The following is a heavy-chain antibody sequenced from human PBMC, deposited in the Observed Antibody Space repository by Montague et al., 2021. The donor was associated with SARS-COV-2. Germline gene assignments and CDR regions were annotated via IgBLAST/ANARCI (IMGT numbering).Heavy chain of an antibody. V-gene: IGHV3-43*01. D-gene: IGHD6-13*01. J-gene: IGHJ4*02. Sequence: SLRLSCAASGFKFDDYTMHWVRQVPGKGLQWVSLISWDGTTTHYAESVEGRFTISRDNSISSLYLQMSCLRNDDTGLYYCAQGIGDSRSFLEFWGQGTLRTVSS. CDR3: AQGIGDSRSFLEF. CDR2: ISWDGTTT. CDR1: GFKFDDYT.